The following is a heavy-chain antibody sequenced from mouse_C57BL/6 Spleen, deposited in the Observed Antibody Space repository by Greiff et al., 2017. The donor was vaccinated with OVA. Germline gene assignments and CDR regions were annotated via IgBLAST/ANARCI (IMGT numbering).Heavy chain of an antibody. CDR2: IYPRDGST. V-gene: IGHV1-78*01. Sequence: VQLQQSDAELVKPGASVKISCKVSGYTFTDHTIHWMKQRPEPGLEWIGNIYPRDGSTKYNEKFKGKATLTADKSSSTANMQLNSLTSEDSAVYVCARCGNYDENAMDYWGQGTSVTVSS. J-gene: IGHJ4*01. CDR3: ARCGNYDENAMDY. CDR1: GYTFTDHT. D-gene: IGHD2-1*01.